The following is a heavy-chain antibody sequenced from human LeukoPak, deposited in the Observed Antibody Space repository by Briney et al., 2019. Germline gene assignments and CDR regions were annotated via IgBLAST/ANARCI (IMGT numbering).Heavy chain of an antibody. CDR1: GGSISSYY. Sequence: SETLSLTCTVSGGSISSYYWSWLRQPPGKGLEWIGYIYYSGSTYYNPSLESRLTISVDTSKDQFSLKLSSVTAADTAVYYCARDGGERKVGVNNWFDPWGQGTLVTVSS. V-gene: IGHV4-59*12. J-gene: IGHJ5*02. D-gene: IGHD1-26*01. CDR3: ARDGGERKVGVNNWFDP. CDR2: IYYSGST.